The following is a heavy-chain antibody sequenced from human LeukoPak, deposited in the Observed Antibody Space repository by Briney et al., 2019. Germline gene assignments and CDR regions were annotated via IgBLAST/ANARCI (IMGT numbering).Heavy chain of an antibody. CDR1: GYTFTSYY. V-gene: IGHV1-46*01. CDR3: ARCTSGWYYYYGMDV. CDR2: INPSGGST. D-gene: IGHD6-19*01. Sequence: GASVKVSCKASGYTFTSYYMHWVRQAPGQGLEWMGIINPSGGSTSYAQKFQGRVTMTRDTSTSTVYMELSSLRSEDTAMYYCARCTSGWYYYYGMDVWGQGTTVTVSS. J-gene: IGHJ6*02.